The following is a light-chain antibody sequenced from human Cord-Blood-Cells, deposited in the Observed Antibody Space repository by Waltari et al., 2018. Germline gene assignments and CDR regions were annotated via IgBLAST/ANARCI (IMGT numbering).Light chain of an antibody. Sequence: QSALTQPASVSGSPGQSITISCIGTSSDVGGYNYVSWYQQHPGQAPKLMIYDVSKRPSGVSSRFSGSKSGNTASLTISGLQAEDEADYYCSSYTSSSTFYVFGTGTKVTVL. CDR1: SSDVGGYNY. V-gene: IGLV2-14*01. J-gene: IGLJ1*01. CDR2: DVS. CDR3: SSYTSSSTFYV.